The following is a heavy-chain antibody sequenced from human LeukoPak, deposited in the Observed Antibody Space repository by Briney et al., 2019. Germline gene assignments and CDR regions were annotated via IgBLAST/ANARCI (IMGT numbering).Heavy chain of an antibody. J-gene: IGHJ6*02. CDR2: INADGSSA. CDR3: ARDYGRSRDYGMDV. D-gene: IGHD3-10*01. V-gene: IGHV3-74*01. Sequence: GGSLRLSCAASGFTLSNYWMHCVRQAPGKGLVWVSRINADGSSASYADSVKGRFTISRDNAKNTLYLQMNSLRAEDTAMYYCARDYGRSRDYGMDVWGQGTTVTVSS. CDR1: GFTLSNYW.